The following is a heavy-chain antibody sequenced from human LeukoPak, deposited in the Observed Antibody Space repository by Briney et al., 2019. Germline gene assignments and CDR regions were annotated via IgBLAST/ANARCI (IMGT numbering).Heavy chain of an antibody. Sequence: SVKVSCKASGGTFSSYAISWVRQASGQGLEWMGGIIPIFGTANYAQKFQGRVTITADESTSTAYMELSSLRSEDTAVYYCATTSALRYYYDSSGYYAQDYWGQGTLVTVSS. J-gene: IGHJ4*02. CDR3: ATTSALRYYYDSSGYYAQDY. CDR2: IIPIFGTA. CDR1: GGTFSSYA. D-gene: IGHD3-22*01. V-gene: IGHV1-69*13.